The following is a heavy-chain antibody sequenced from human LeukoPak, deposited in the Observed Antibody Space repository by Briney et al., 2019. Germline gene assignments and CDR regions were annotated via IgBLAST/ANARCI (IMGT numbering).Heavy chain of an antibody. CDR3: ARSNRYSSGNWYFDL. Sequence: ASVKVSCKSSEYTFTSYYINCVRQPTAQGLECMVWMNPNSGNTGYAQNFQGRVTMSRNTSISTAYMELSSLRSDDTAVYWCARSNRYSSGNWYFDLWGRGTLVTVSS. V-gene: IGHV1-8*01. J-gene: IGHJ2*01. D-gene: IGHD5-18*01. CDR1: EYTFTSYY. CDR2: MNPNSGNT.